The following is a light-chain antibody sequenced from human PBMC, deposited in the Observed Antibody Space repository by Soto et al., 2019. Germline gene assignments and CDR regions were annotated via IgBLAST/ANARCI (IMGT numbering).Light chain of an antibody. CDR2: DVS. Sequence: QSALTQPASVSGSPGQSITISCTGTNSDVGGYNYVSWYQQHPGKAPKLMIYDVSNRPSGVSNRFSGSKSGNTASLTISGLQAEDEADYYCSSYTSSSTRFGTGTKLTVL. J-gene: IGLJ1*01. CDR1: NSDVGGYNY. V-gene: IGLV2-14*01. CDR3: SSYTSSSTR.